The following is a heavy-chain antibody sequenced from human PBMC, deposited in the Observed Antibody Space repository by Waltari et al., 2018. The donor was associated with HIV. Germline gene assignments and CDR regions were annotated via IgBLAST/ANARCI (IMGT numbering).Heavy chain of an antibody. J-gene: IGHJ4*02. CDR2: ISSSSSYI. V-gene: IGHV3-21*01. D-gene: IGHD3-22*01. CDR3: ARGNDDSSGYGNY. CDR1: GFPFSSYS. Sequence: EVQLVESGGGLVKPGGSLRLSCAASGFPFSSYSMNWVRQAPGKGLEWVSSISSSSSYIYYADSVKGRFTISRDNAKNSLYLQMNSLRAEDTAVYYCARGNDDSSGYGNYWGQGTLVTVSS.